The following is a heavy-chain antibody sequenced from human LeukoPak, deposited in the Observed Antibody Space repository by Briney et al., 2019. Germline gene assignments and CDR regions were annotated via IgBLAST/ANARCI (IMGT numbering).Heavy chain of an antibody. V-gene: IGHV4-4*02. Sequence: PSETLSLTCAVSGGSISSSNWWSWVRQPPGKGLEWIGEIYHSGSTNYNPSLNPSLKSRVTISVDKSKNQFSLKLSSVTAADTAVYYCARDLRNKVQSPPLYYFDYWGQGTLVTVSS. CDR1: GGSISSSNW. D-gene: IGHD1/OR15-1a*01. J-gene: IGHJ4*02. CDR3: ARDLRNKVQSPPLYYFDY. CDR2: IYHSGST.